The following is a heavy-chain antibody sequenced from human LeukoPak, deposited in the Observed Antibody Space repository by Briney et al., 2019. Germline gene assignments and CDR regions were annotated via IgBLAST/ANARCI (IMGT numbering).Heavy chain of an antibody. CDR1: GYTFTGYY. V-gene: IGHV1-2*02. J-gene: IGHJ4*02. D-gene: IGHD4-17*01. CDR2: INPNSGGT. CDR3: ASFEYGDYSYYFDY. Sequence: GASVKVSCKASGYTFTGYYMHWVRQAPGQGLEWMGWINPNSGGTNYAQKFQGRVTMTRDTSISTAYMELSRLRSDDTAVYYCASFEYGDYSYYFDYWGQGTLVTVSS.